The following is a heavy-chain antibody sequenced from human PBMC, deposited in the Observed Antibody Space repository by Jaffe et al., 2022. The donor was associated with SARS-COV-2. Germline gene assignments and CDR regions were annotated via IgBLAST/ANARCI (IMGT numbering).Heavy chain of an antibody. CDR1: GFTFSSYE. CDR3: ARWGSITIFGVVINYYYGMDV. V-gene: IGHV3-48*03. D-gene: IGHD3-3*01. CDR2: ISSSGSTI. Sequence: EVQLVESGGGLVQPGGSLRLSCAASGFTFSSYEMNWVRQAPGKGLEWVSYISSSGSTIYYADSVKGRFTISRDNAKNSLYLQMNSLRAEDTAVYYCARWGSITIFGVVINYYYGMDVWGQGTTVTVSS. J-gene: IGHJ6*02.